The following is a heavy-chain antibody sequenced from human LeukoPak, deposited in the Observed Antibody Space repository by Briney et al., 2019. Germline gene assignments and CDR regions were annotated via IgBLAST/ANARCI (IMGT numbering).Heavy chain of an antibody. CDR3: ARDRESYYDSSGYWNAFDI. CDR2: INPNSGGT. J-gene: IGHJ3*02. Sequence: ASVKVSCKASGYSFTCYFMHWVRQAPGEGLEWMGGINPNSGGTNYAQKFQGRVTMTRDTSITTVYMELSRLRSDDTAVYYCARDRESYYDSSGYWNAFDIWGQGTMVTVSS. CDR1: GYSFTCYF. D-gene: IGHD3-22*01. V-gene: IGHV1-2*02.